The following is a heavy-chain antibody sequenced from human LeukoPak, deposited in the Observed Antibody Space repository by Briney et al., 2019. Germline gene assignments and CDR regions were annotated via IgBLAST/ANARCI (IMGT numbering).Heavy chain of an antibody. V-gene: IGHV4-59*01. CDR1: GGSISSYY. CDR2: IYYSGST. CDR3: ARDSGTTGEAKFDP. J-gene: IGHJ5*02. D-gene: IGHD3-10*01. Sequence: PSETLSLTCTVSGGSISSYYWSWIRQPPGKGLERIGYIYYSGSTNYNPSLTSRDTISLDTSKNQFSLKLSSVTAADTAVYYYARDSGTTGEAKFDPWGQGTLVTVSS.